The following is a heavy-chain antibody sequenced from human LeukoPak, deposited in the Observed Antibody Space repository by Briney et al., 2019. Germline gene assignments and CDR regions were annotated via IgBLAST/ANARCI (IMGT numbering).Heavy chain of an antibody. CDR2: ISHNGETK. J-gene: IGHJ4*02. CDR3: ARDRHGYFDY. D-gene: IGHD6-13*01. Sequence: GGSLRLSCAASGSTFSDHYMIWLRQAPGKGLEAISYISHNGETKYYADSVKGRLSISRDNAKSSLYLQMNSLRVEDTAVYYCARDRHGYFDYWGQGTLVTVSS. V-gene: IGHV3-11*01. CDR1: GSTFSDHY.